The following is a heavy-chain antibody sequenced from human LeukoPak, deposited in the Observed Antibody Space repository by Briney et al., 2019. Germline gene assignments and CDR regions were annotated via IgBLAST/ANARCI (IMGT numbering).Heavy chain of an antibody. CDR1: GFTFGKYW. CDR3: ARDQYDTWSRRGNFDS. CDR2: IKLDGSEK. D-gene: IGHD3-3*01. J-gene: IGHJ4*02. V-gene: IGHV3-7*03. Sequence: GGSLRLSCVASGFTFGKYWMSWVRQAPGKGLEWVANIKLDGSEKNYGDSVKGRFTISRDNTKNSLYLQMNSLRAEDTAVFYCARDQYDTWSRRGNFDSWGQGTLVSSPQ.